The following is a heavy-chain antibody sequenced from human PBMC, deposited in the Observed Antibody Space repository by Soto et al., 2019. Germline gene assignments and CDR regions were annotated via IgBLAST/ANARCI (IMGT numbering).Heavy chain of an antibody. Sequence: GGPLRLSCAASGFAVSRKYMTWVRQAPGKGLVWVSVIYGGGTTYYAYFVKGRFTISRDTSKNTLYLQMTSLRAEDRAVYYGVQTTGWPGFDFWGKGTLVTVSS. V-gene: IGHV3-53*01. J-gene: IGHJ4*02. CDR3: VQTTGWPGFDF. D-gene: IGHD6-19*01. CDR1: GFAVSRKY. CDR2: IYGGGTT.